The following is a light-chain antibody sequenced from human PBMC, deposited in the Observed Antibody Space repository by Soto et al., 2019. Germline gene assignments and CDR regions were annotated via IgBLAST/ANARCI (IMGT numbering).Light chain of an antibody. CDR2: AAS. Sequence: EIVLTQSPATLSLSPGERATLSCSASRSVGNNLAWYQKKPGQAPGLLIYAASTRATGTPARFSGSGSGTDFTLTISSLEPEDFAVYYCQQHADWPLTFGGGTEVESK. CDR3: QQHADWPLT. J-gene: IGKJ4*01. CDR1: RSVGNN. V-gene: IGKV3-11*01.